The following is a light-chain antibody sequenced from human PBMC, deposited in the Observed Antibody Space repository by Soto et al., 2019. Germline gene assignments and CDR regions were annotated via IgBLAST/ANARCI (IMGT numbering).Light chain of an antibody. CDR2: EVT. CDR1: SGDVGGYNY. Sequence: QSALTQPASVSGSPGQSITISCTGTSGDVGGYNYVSWYQQHPGKAPKLMIYEVTNRPSGVSNRFSGSKSGNTASLTISGLQAEDRADYYCSSYSSINTLVFGGGTKLTVL. J-gene: IGLJ2*01. V-gene: IGLV2-14*01. CDR3: SSYSSINTLV.